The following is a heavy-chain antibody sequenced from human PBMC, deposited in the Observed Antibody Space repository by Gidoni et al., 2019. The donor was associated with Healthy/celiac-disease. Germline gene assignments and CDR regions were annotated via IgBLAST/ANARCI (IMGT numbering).Heavy chain of an antibody. Sequence: QVQLVQSGAEVKKPGASVKVSCKASGYTFTGYYMHWVRQAPGQGLEWMGWINPNSGGTNYAQKFQGRVTMTRDTSISTAYMELSRLRSDDTAVYYCARDDRYSGSYYPLDYYYGMDVWGQGTTVTVSS. CDR1: GYTFTGYY. CDR2: INPNSGGT. D-gene: IGHD1-26*01. J-gene: IGHJ6*02. CDR3: ARDDRYSGSYYPLDYYYGMDV. V-gene: IGHV1-2*02.